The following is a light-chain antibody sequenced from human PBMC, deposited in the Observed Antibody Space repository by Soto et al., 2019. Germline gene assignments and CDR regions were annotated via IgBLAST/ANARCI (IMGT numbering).Light chain of an antibody. CDR2: KAS. CDR1: QSISSW. V-gene: IGKV1-5*03. J-gene: IGKJ1*01. CDR3: QQYSSYSQT. Sequence: DIQMTQSPSTLSASVGDRVTITCRASQSISSWLAWYQQKPGKAPKLLIYKASSLETGVPSRFSGSGSATEFTLPISSLQPDDFATYYCQQYSSYSQTFGQGTKVEIK.